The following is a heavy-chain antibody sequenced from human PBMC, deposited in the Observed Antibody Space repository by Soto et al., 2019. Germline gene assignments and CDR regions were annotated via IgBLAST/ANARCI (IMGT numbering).Heavy chain of an antibody. CDR2: MSGSGYFT. CDR3: ARGPTIFGVGVDAFDI. J-gene: IGHJ3*02. D-gene: IGHD3-3*01. CDR1: GFTLSSYA. Sequence: EVQMLESGGGLVQPGGSLRLSCGASGFTLSSYALSWVRQAPGKGLEWVSGMSGSGYFTFDEDSVRGRFTISRDNSMNTLYLQMTSLRVEDTAVYYCARGPTIFGVGVDAFDIWGQGTMATVSS. V-gene: IGHV3-23*01.